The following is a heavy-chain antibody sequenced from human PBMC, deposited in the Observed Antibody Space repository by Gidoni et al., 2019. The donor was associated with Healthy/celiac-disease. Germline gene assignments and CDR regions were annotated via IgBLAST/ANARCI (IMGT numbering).Heavy chain of an antibody. J-gene: IGHJ4*02. Sequence: QVQLQQWGAGLLKPSETLSLTCAVYGGSFRCYYWSWIRQPPGKGLEWIGEINHSGSTNYNPSLKSRVTISVDTSKNQFSLKLSSVTAADTAVYYCARGRGWSSSWYFPPYFDYWGQGTLVTVSS. CDR2: INHSGST. V-gene: IGHV4-34*01. D-gene: IGHD6-13*01. CDR3: ARGRGWSSSWYFPPYFDY. CDR1: GGSFRCYY.